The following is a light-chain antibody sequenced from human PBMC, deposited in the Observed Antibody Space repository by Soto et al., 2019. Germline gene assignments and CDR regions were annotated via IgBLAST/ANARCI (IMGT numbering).Light chain of an antibody. V-gene: IGKV3-20*01. J-gene: IGKJ1*01. CDR2: GAS. CDR3: HQYGSSPQT. CDR1: QSVTSSY. Sequence: EIVLTQSPGTLSLSPGERGALSCRASQSVTSSYLAWYQQKPGQAPRLLIYGASSRATGIPDRFSGSGSGTDFTLTISRLEPEDFAVYHCHQYGSSPQTFGQGTKVEI.